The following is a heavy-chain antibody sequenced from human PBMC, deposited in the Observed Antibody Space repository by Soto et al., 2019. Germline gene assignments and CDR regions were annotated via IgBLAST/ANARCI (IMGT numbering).Heavy chain of an antibody. J-gene: IGHJ4*02. CDR1: GFTFSNYW. CDR2: IKQDESEK. D-gene: IGHD2-2*01. Sequence: GGSLRLSCAASGFTFSNYWMSWVRQAPGKGLEWVANIKQDESEKYYVDSVKGRFTISRDNAKNSLYLQMNSLRAEDTAVYYCARDRTIWHDIVVVPFFDYWGQGTLVTVSS. V-gene: IGHV3-7*04. CDR3: ARDRTIWHDIVVVPFFDY.